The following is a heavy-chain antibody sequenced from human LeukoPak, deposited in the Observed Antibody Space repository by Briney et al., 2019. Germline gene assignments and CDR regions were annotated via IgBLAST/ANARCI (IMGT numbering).Heavy chain of an antibody. Sequence: SETLSLTCTVSGYSISSGYYWGWIRQPPGKGLEWIGSISHSGSTYFNPSLKSRVTISVDTSKNQFSLKLSSVTAADTAVYYCARENYYDSSGYYGATWGQGTLVTVSS. CDR1: GYSISSGYY. V-gene: IGHV4-38-2*02. D-gene: IGHD3-22*01. CDR2: ISHSGST. CDR3: ARENYYDSSGYYGAT. J-gene: IGHJ5*02.